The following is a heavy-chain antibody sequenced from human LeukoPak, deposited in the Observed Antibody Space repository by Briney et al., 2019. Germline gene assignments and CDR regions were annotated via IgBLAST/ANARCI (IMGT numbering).Heavy chain of an antibody. Sequence: PGGSLRLSCAASGFTFSSYAMHWVRQAPGKGLEWVAVISYDGSNKYYADSVKGRFTISRDNSKNTLYLQMNSLRAEDTAVYYCAGALSSWDAFDIWGQGTMVTVSS. CDR3: AGALSSWDAFDI. CDR1: GFTFSSYA. J-gene: IGHJ3*02. V-gene: IGHV3-30-3*01. D-gene: IGHD6-13*01. CDR2: ISYDGSNK.